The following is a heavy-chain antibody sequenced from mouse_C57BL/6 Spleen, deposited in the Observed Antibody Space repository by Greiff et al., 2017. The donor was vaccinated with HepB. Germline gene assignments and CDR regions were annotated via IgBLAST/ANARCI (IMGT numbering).Heavy chain of an antibody. D-gene: IGHD1-1*01. J-gene: IGHJ2*01. V-gene: IGHV1-59*01. Sequence: QVQLQQPGAELVRPGPSVKLSCKASGYTFTSYWMHWVKQRPGQGLEWIGVIDPSDSYTNYYQKFKGKATLTVDTSSSTAYMQLSSLTSEDSAVYYCARGDYGSDFDYWGQGTTLTVSS. CDR3: ARGDYGSDFDY. CDR2: IDPSDSYT. CDR1: GYTFTSYW.